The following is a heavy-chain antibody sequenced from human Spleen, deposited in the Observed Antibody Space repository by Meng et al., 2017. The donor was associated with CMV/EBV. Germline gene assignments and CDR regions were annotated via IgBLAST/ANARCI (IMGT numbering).Heavy chain of an antibody. D-gene: IGHD5-18*01. CDR1: GFTFSTYA. V-gene: IGHV3-23*01. CDR2: ISGSGGRT. J-gene: IGHJ4*02. Sequence: GGSLRLSCAASGFTFSTYAMSWVRQAPGKGLEWVLSISGSGGRTYFADSVKGRFTISRDNSKNTLYLQMNSLRAEDTAVYYCAKLVTFTSPESYFDYWGQGTLVTVSS. CDR3: AKLVTFTSPESYFDY.